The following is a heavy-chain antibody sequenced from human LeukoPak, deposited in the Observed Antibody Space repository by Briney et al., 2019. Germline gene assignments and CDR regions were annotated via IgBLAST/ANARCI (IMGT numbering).Heavy chain of an antibody. CDR1: GGSLSSIHW. CDR2: IYHTGST. J-gene: IGHJ4*02. CDR3: ARRIAVAGSFDY. D-gene: IGHD6-19*01. Sequence: SETLSLTCAVSGGSLSSIHWWNWIRQSPGKGLECIGEIYHTGSTNYHPSLKSRVTMSIDKAKNQFSLKLTSVTAADTAVYYCARRIAVAGSFDYWGQGTLVTVSS. V-gene: IGHV4-4*02.